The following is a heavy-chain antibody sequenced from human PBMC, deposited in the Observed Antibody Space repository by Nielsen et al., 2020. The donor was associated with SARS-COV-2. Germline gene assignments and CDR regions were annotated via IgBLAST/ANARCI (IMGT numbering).Heavy chain of an antibody. V-gene: IGHV4-31*03. Sequence: SETLSLTCTVSGGSISSGGYYWSWIRQHPGKDLEWIGYIYYSGSTYYNPSLKSRVTISVDTSKNQFSLKLSSVTAADTAVYYCAKDNYYDSSGHFSGRGADYWGQGTLVTVSS. D-gene: IGHD3-22*01. CDR1: GGSISSGGYY. CDR3: AKDNYYDSSGHFSGRGADY. J-gene: IGHJ4*02. CDR2: IYYSGST.